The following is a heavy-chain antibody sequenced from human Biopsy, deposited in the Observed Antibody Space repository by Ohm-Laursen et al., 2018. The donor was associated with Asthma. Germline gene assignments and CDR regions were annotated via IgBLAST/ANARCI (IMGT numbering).Heavy chain of an antibody. CDR3: ARTTYGDDGFDP. J-gene: IGHJ5*02. V-gene: IGHV4-31*03. CDR2: IYYSGST. Sequence: SETLSLTCTVSGGSINIGDYYWSWIRQLPVKGLKWIGYIYYSGSTYYNPSLKSRVSISLDTSKNQFSLSLTSVTVADTAVYYCARTTYGDDGFDPWGQGTLVTVSS. CDR1: GGSINIGDYY. D-gene: IGHD4-17*01.